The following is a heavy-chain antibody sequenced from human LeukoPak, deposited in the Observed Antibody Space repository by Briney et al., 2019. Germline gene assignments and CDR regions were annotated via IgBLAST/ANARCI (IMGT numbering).Heavy chain of an antibody. CDR1: XXXXSSYY. J-gene: IGHJ4*02. D-gene: IGHD6-19*01. V-gene: IGHV4-59*01. CDR2: IYYSGST. CDR3: ARGSSSGPDY. Sequence: SETLSLTCTXSXXXXSSYYWSWIXQXXXXXLEWIGYIYYSGSTNYNPSLKSRVTISVDTSKNQFSLKLSSVTAADTAVYYCARGSSSGPDYWGQGTLVTVSS.